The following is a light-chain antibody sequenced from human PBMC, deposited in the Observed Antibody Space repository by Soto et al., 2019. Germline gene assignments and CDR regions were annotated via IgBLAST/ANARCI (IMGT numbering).Light chain of an antibody. Sequence: DIQMTQSPSSLSASDGDSVTITCRASQDINNFLAWFQQKPGKAPKSLIFAASSLHSGVPSRFSGSGSGTDFTLTISSLQAEDFGTYYCQHYDGYPQTFGQGTRLEIK. CDR2: AAS. J-gene: IGKJ5*01. CDR1: QDINNF. V-gene: IGKV1-16*01. CDR3: QHYDGYPQT.